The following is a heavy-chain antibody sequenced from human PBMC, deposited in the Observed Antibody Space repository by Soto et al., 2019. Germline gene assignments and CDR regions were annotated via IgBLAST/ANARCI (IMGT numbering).Heavy chain of an antibody. CDR2: VNPLRGYT. D-gene: IGHD3-10*01. Sequence: QLQLVQSGAEGKKPGASVKVSCRASGYTFTGYYLHWWRQAPGQGLEWMGGVNPLRGYTNDAQKFQDRVIMTIDSSITTDLIVLIRLRFVVTAVYYCAREEGFRITIDRGRWFDPFCQGTLVTVSS. V-gene: IGHV1-2*02. CDR3: AREEGFRITIDRGRWFDP. J-gene: IGHJ5*02. CDR1: GYTFTGYY.